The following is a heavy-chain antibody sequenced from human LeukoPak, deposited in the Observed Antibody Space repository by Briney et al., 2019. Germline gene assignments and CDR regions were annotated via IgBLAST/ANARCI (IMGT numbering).Heavy chain of an antibody. D-gene: IGHD3-16*01. Sequence: PGGSLRLSCAASGFTFSNYAMHWVRQAPGKRLEYVSAISSNGGSTYYANSVKGRFTISRDKSKSTVYLKMGSLRAEDMAVYYCARETRRGDAFDIWGQGTMVTVSS. CDR1: GFTFSNYA. CDR3: ARETRRGDAFDI. V-gene: IGHV3-64*01. CDR2: ISSNGGST. J-gene: IGHJ3*02.